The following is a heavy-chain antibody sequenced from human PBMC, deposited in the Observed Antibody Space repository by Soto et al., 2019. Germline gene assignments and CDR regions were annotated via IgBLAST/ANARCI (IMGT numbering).Heavy chain of an antibody. CDR3: ARGRGWRDY. D-gene: IGHD6-19*01. CDR2: RNPNNGHT. V-gene: IGHV1-8*01. Sequence: ASVKVSCKASGCTFSSFDIHWVRQATGQGLEWMGWRNPNNGHTDSAQKFQGRITMTMDPSISTVYMELSGLTSEDTAMYYCARGRGWRDYWGQGTLVTVSS. J-gene: IGHJ4*02. CDR1: GCTFSSFD.